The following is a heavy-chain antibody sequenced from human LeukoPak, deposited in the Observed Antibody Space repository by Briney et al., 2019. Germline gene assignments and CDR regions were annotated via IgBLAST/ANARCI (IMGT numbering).Heavy chain of an antibody. J-gene: IGHJ4*02. CDR2: IRSKAYGGTT. D-gene: IGHD4-23*01. CDR3: TSVDYGGNSVKGGNDY. V-gene: IGHV3-49*04. CDR1: GFTFGDYA. Sequence: SLRLSCTASGFTFGDYAMSWVRQAPGKGLEWVGFIRSKAYGGTTEYAASVKGRFTISRDDSKSIAYLQMNSLKTEDTAVYYCTSVDYGGNSVKGGNDYWGQGTLVTVSS.